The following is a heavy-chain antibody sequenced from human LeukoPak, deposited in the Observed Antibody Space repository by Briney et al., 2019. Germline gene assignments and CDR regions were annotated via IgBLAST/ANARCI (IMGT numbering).Heavy chain of an antibody. CDR1: GFTFSSYA. Sequence: GSLRLSCAASGFTFSSYAMHWVRQAPGKGLEGVAVISYDGSNKYYADSVKGRFTISRDNSKNTLYLQMNSLRAEDTAVYYCGGGGGNAVAGEVDYWGQGTLVTVSS. CDR2: ISYDGSNK. D-gene: IGHD6-19*01. CDR3: GGGGGNAVAGEVDY. V-gene: IGHV3-30*04. J-gene: IGHJ4*02.